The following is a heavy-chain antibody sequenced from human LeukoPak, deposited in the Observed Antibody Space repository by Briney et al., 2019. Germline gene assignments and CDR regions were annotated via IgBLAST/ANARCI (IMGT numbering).Heavy chain of an antibody. Sequence: PSETLSLTCTVSGGSISSSSYYWGWIRQPPGKGLEWIGSIYYSGSTYYNPSLKSRVTISVDTSKNQFSLKLSSVTAADTAMYYCARDFDSPMAFDIWGQGTMVTVSS. J-gene: IGHJ3*02. CDR3: ARDFDSPMAFDI. CDR1: GGSISSSSYY. V-gene: IGHV4-39*02. D-gene: IGHD3-9*01. CDR2: IYYSGST.